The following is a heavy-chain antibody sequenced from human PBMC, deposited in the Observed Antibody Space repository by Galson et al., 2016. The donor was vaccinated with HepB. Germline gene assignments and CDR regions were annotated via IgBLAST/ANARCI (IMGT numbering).Heavy chain of an antibody. CDR3: ARSQSSSWYFQGVY. D-gene: IGHD6-13*01. V-gene: IGHV5-51*01. Sequence: AEVKKAGESLKISCKGSGYKFTSYWIAWVRQMPGKGLEWMGIIYPDDSDTKYSPAFQGQVTTSADKSINTAFLHWRNLKASDTAKYFCARSQSSSWYFQGVYWGQGTLVTVYS. CDR2: IYPDDSDT. CDR1: GYKFTSYW. J-gene: IGHJ4*02.